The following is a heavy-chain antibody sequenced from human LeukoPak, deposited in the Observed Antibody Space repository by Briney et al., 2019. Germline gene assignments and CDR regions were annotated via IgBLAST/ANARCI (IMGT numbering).Heavy chain of an antibody. CDR3: ARAFIAVAEYGMDV. D-gene: IGHD6-19*01. V-gene: IGHV1-2*02. CDR1: GYTFTGYY. Sequence: ASVKVSCKASGYTFTGYYMHWVRQAPGQGLEWMGWINPNSGDTNYAQKFQGRVTMTRDTSISTAYMELSRLRSDDTAVYYCARAFIAVAEYGMDVWGQGTTVTVSS. CDR2: INPNSGDT. J-gene: IGHJ6*02.